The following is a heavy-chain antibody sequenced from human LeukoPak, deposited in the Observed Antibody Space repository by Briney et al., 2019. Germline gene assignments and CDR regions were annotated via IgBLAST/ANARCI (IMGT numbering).Heavy chain of an antibody. J-gene: IGHJ4*02. Sequence: ASVKVSCKASGGTFSSYAISWVRQAPGQGLEWMGGIIPIFGTANYAQKFQGRVTITADESTSTAYMELSSLRSEDTAVYYCARAHHYYDSSGYSYFDYWGQGTLVTVSS. CDR3: ARAHHYYDSSGYSYFDY. V-gene: IGHV1-69*13. CDR1: GGTFSSYA. CDR2: IIPIFGTA. D-gene: IGHD3-22*01.